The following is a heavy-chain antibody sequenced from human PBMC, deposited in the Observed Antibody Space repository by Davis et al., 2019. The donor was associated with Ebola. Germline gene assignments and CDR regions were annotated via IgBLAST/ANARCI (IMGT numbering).Heavy chain of an antibody. CDR2: INSDGRST. CDR1: GFTFSSYW. V-gene: IGHV3-74*01. Sequence: GESLKISCAVSGFTFSSYWMHWVRQAPGKGLVWVSRINSDGRSTSYADSVKGRFTISRDNAKNTLYLQMNSLRAEDTAVYYCARGLAAAGSPLHYWGQGALVTVSS. D-gene: IGHD6-13*01. J-gene: IGHJ4*02. CDR3: ARGLAAAGSPLHY.